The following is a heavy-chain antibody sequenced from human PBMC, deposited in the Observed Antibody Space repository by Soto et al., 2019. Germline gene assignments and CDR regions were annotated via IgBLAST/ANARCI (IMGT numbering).Heavy chain of an antibody. V-gene: IGHV5-51*01. Sequence: PGESLKISCNASGFSLNTYWIGWVRQKPGKGLEWMGSIFPGDSDTRYSPSFQGQVIISADRSISTAYLQWRSLKASDTAIYYCARQGRPYSGSGYYYGMGVWGQGTTVTVSS. CDR1: GFSLNTYW. CDR2: IFPGDSDT. CDR3: ARQGRPYSGSGYYYGMGV. D-gene: IGHD6-6*01. J-gene: IGHJ6*02.